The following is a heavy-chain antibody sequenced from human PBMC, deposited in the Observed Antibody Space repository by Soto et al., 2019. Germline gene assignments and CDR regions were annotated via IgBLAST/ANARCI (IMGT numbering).Heavy chain of an antibody. CDR2: ISYDGSNK. V-gene: IGHV3-30*18. D-gene: IGHD4-17*01. CDR3: AKTGDFPFDY. Sequence: GSLRLSCAASGFTFSSYGMHWVRQAPGKGLEWVAVISYDGSNKYYADSVKGRFTISRDNSKNTLYLQMNSLRAEDTAVYYCAKTGDFPFDYWGQGTLVTVSS. CDR1: GFTFSSYG. J-gene: IGHJ4*02.